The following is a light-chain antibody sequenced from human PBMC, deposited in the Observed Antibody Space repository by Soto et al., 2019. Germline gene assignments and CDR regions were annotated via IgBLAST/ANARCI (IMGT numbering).Light chain of an antibody. CDR2: EGN. J-gene: IGLJ1*01. V-gene: IGLV2-23*01. Sequence: QCALTQPASVSGSPGQSITISCTGSVSDVGNFGPVSWYQQHPGQVPKLIIYEGNRRPSGVSSRFSGSKSGNTASLTISGLQAEDEADYYCCSYVGARTYVFGTGTKVT. CDR1: VSDVGNFGP. CDR3: CSYVGARTYV.